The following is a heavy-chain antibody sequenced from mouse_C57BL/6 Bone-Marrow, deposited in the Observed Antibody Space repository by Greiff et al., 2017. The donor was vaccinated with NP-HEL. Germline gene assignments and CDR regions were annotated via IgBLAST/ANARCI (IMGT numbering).Heavy chain of an antibody. CDR3: ARDGYLAWFAY. Sequence: VQLQQSGPELVKPGASVKISCKASGYAFSSSWMNWVKQRPGKGLEWIGRIYPGDGDTNYNGKFKGKATLTADKSSSTAYMQLSSLTSDDSAVYFCARDGYLAWFAYWGQGTLVTVSA. CDR2: IYPGDGDT. CDR1: GYAFSSSW. V-gene: IGHV1-82*01. J-gene: IGHJ3*01. D-gene: IGHD2-3*01.